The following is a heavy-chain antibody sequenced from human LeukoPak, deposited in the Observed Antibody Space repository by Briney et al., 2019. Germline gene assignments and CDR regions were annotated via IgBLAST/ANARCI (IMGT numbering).Heavy chain of an antibody. CDR1: GFTFSSYS. J-gene: IGHJ4*02. V-gene: IGHV3-23*01. Sequence: GGSLRLSCAASGFTFSSYSMNWVRQAPGKGLEWVSGISAGGHSTFYADSVKGRFTISRDNSKNTLYLQMNSLRAEDTAVYYCAKGRDYGDYLFYFDYWGQGTLVTVSS. D-gene: IGHD4-17*01. CDR3: AKGRDYGDYLFYFDY. CDR2: ISAGGHST.